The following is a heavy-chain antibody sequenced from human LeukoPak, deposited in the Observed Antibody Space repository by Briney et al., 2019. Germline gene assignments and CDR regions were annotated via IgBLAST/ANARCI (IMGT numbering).Heavy chain of an antibody. CDR2: IDSYGTTI. J-gene: IGHJ3*02. V-gene: IGHV3-48*04. Sequence: HTGGSLRLSCAASGFTFSSYAMHWVRQAPGKGLEWVAYIDSYGTTIYYADSVKGQFTISRDSTKNSLYLQMNSLRVEDTAVYYCARKVAFDIWGQGTMVTVSS. CDR1: GFTFSSYA. CDR3: ARKVAFDI.